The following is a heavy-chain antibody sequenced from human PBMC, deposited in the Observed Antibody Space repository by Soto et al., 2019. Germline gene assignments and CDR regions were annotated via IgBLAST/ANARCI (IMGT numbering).Heavy chain of an antibody. V-gene: IGHV4-59*04. J-gene: IGHJ4*02. Sequence: SLTCTVSGGSISSYYWSWIRQPPGKGLEWIGYIYYSGTTYYNPSLKSRVTMSVDTSKNQFSLKLTSVTAVDTAVYYCARRDIQGPIDYWGQGTLVTVSS. CDR2: IYYSGTT. CDR3: ARRDIQGPIDY. CDR1: GGSISSYY.